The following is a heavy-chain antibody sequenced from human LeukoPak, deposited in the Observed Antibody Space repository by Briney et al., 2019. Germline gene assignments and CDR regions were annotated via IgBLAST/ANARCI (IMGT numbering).Heavy chain of an antibody. CDR3: ARDRYTGYYDSSGYLQGLFDP. CDR2: INPNSGGT. D-gene: IGHD3-22*01. Sequence: ASVKVSCKASGGTFSSYAISWVRQAPGQGLEWMGWINPNSGGTNYAQKFQGRVTMTRDTSISTAYMELSRLRSDDTAVYYCARDRYTGYYDSSGYLQGLFDPWGQGTLVTVSS. CDR1: GGTFSSYA. J-gene: IGHJ5*02. V-gene: IGHV1-2*02.